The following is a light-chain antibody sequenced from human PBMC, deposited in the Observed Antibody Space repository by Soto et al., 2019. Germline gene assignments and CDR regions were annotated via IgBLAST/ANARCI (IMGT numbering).Light chain of an antibody. J-gene: IGLJ1*01. Sequence: QSVLTQPPSASGSPGQSVTISCTGTSSDVGGYNYVSWYQHHPGKAPRLMIYEVIKRPSGVPDRFSGSKSGNTASLTVSGLQAEDEADYYCSSYAGSTNFVFGPGTKVTVL. CDR2: EVI. V-gene: IGLV2-8*01. CDR1: SSDVGGYNY. CDR3: SSYAGSTNFV.